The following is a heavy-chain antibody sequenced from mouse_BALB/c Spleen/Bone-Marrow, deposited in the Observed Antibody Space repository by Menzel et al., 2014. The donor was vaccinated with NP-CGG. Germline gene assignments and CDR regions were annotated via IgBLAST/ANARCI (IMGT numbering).Heavy chain of an antibody. CDR2: ISGGGSYT. Sequence: EVHLVESGGGLVKSGGSLKLSCAASGLTFSNYGMSWVRQTPEKGLEWVATISGGGSYTFYSDSVKGRFTISRDNAKNNLYLQLSSLRSEDTALYYCARHAYYDQTEVSFVYWGQGTLVTVSA. CDR1: GLTFSNYG. D-gene: IGHD2-4*01. V-gene: IGHV5-9-2*01. CDR3: ARHAYYDQTEVSFVY. J-gene: IGHJ3*01.